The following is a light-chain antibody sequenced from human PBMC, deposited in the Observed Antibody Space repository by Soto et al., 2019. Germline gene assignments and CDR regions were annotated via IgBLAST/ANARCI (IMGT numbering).Light chain of an antibody. J-gene: IGLJ1*01. CDR3: AAWDGSLSGHV. Sequence: QSVLTQPPSVSGTLGQGVTISCSGSTSNIGENTVGWFQQLPGTAPKVLIYVNDKRPSGVPDRFSGSKSGTSAYLAISGLQSEDDADYYCAAWDGSLSGHVFGAGTKLTVL. CDR1: TSNIGENT. V-gene: IGLV1-44*01. CDR2: VND.